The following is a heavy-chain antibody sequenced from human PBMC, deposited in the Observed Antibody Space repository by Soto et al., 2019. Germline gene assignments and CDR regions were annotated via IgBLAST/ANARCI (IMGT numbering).Heavy chain of an antibody. CDR2: IYYSGST. CDR3: ARRYGSCFDY. J-gene: IGHJ4*02. Sequence: QVQLQESGPGLVKPSETLSLTCTVSGGSISSYYWSWIRQPPGKGLEWIGYIYYSGSTNYNPSLRRRVTISVDTTQNQFSLKLRSVTAADTAVYYCARRYGSCFDYWGQGTLVTVSS. V-gene: IGHV4-59*08. D-gene: IGHD1-20*01. CDR1: GGSISSYY.